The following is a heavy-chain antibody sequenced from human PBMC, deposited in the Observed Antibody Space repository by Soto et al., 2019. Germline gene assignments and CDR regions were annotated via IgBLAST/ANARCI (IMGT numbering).Heavy chain of an antibody. J-gene: IGHJ5*02. CDR1: GFSIRRSA. Sequence: QVQLVESGGGVVQPGRSLRLSCAASGFSIRRSAMHWVRQAPGKGPEWVAVIAYDGSNKWYADSAKGRFTISRDNSKNTLYLHMTSLRGEDTAVYYCARDLQAGTDNVNWFAPWGQGTLVTVSS. V-gene: IGHV3-30*04. CDR3: ARDLQAGTDNVNWFAP. D-gene: IGHD1-1*01. CDR2: IAYDGSNK.